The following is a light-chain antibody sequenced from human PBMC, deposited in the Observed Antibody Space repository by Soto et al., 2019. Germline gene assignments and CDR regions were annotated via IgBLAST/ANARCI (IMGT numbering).Light chain of an antibody. Sequence: DIQMTQSPSSLSASVGDRVTITCRANQDISYYLAWYQQKQGKVPKLLIYGASTLQSGVPSRFSGIGSGTDFTLTISRLQPEDNTTQSSPKYHSAPLTFGQGTKVEIK. V-gene: IGKV1-27*01. CDR3: PKYHSAPLT. CDR1: QDISYY. J-gene: IGKJ1*01. CDR2: GAS.